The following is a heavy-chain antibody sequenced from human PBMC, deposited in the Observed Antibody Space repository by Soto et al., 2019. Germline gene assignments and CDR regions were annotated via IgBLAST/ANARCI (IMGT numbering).Heavy chain of an antibody. Sequence: ASGKVSCKASGYTISSYGISWVRQAPGQALERMGWINAYNGNTNYEQKIKGRVNMTTDTSTSTAYMEMRSQRSNDTAVTYCARTLPPNDYWGQGTLVTVSS. CDR1: GYTISSYG. J-gene: IGHJ4*02. V-gene: IGHV1-18*01. CDR3: ARTLPPNDY. D-gene: IGHD1-26*01. CDR2: INAYNGNT.